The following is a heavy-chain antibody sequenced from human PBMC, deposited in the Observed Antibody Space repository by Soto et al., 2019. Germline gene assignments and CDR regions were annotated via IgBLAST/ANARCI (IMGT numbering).Heavy chain of an antibody. CDR3: ARRCSSTSCYAAFDY. V-gene: IGHV4-39*01. CDR2: IYYSGST. J-gene: IGHJ4*02. D-gene: IGHD2-2*01. Sequence: SETLSLTCTVSGGSISSSSYYWGWIRQPPGKGLEWIGSIYYSGSTYYNPSLKSRVTISVDTSKNQFSLKLSSVTAADTAVYYCARRCSSTSCYAAFDYWGQGTLVTVSS. CDR1: GGSISSSSYY.